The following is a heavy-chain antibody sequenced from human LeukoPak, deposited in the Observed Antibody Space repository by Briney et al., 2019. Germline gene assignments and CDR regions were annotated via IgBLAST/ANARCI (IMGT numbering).Heavy chain of an antibody. CDR2: ISRSSNYI. V-gene: IGHV3-21*06. CDR3: ARFWSGHYNFDY. Sequence: GGSLRLSCAASGFTFSTYSMNWVRQAPGKGLEWVSSISRSSNYIYYADSVKGRFTISRDNVKNSLYLQMNSLRAEDTAVYYCARFWSGHYNFDYWGQGTPVTVSS. J-gene: IGHJ4*02. CDR1: GFTFSTYS. D-gene: IGHD3-3*01.